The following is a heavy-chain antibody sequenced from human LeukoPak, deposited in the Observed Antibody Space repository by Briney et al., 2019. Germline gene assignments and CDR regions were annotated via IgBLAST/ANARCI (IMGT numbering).Heavy chain of an antibody. CDR3: ARQSPRSFDI. CDR2: IYSSGNT. V-gene: IGHV4-30-4*01. CDR1: GGFISSGDYY. Sequence: SQTLSLTCTVSGGFISSGDYYWSWIRQPPGKGLEWMGYIYSSGNTYYTPSLKSRVAISIDTSKNQFSLRLTSVTAADTAVYYCARQSPRSFDIWGQGTLVTVSS. J-gene: IGHJ3*02.